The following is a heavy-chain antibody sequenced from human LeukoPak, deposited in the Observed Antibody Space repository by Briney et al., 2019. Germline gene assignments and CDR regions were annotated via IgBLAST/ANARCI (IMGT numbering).Heavy chain of an antibody. V-gene: IGHV4-4*07. J-gene: IGHJ6*03. CDR2: IYTSGST. D-gene: IGHD4-17*01. CDR3: AREKSTVTSYYYYYYMDV. CDR1: GGSISTYY. Sequence: NPSETLSLTCTVSGGSISTYYWSWIRQPAGKGLEWIGRIYTSGSTNYNPSLKSRVTMSVGTSKTQYSLKLSSVTAADTAVYYWAREKSTVTSYYYYYYMDVWGKGTTVTVSS.